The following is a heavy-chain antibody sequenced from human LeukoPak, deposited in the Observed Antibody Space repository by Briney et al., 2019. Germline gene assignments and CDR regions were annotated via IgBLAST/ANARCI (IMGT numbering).Heavy chain of an antibody. Sequence: ASVKVSCKASGCTFADHYVHWVRQAPGQGLEWMGWINIKSGGTNYAEKFQGRATLTRDTSINSAYMEVSGLRFDDTAVYYCTRGTGTSWFDFWGQGALVTVSS. V-gene: IGHV1-2*02. J-gene: IGHJ5*01. CDR1: GCTFADHY. D-gene: IGHD1-1*01. CDR3: TRGTGTSWFDF. CDR2: INIKSGGT.